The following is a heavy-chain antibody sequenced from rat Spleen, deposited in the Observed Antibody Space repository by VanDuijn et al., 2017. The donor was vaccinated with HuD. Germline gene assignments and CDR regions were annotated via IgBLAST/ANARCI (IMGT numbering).Heavy chain of an antibody. D-gene: IGHD4-4*01. CDR1: GFTFSNYG. V-gene: IGHV5-29*01. CDR3: TRRGYLSDWYFDL. CDR2: ISYDGSST. Sequence: EVELVESDGGLVQPGRSLKLSCAASGFTFSNYGMAWVRQAPTKGLEWVAAISYDGSSTYYRDSVKGRFTISRDNARSTLNLHMDSLRSEDTAIYYCTRRGYLSDWYFDLWGPGTMVTVSS. J-gene: IGHJ1*01.